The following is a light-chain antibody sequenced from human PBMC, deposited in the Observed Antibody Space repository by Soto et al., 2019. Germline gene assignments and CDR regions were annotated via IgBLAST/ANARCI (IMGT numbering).Light chain of an antibody. J-gene: IGKJ1*01. CDR3: QQYNNWWT. Sequence: EIVMTQSPATLSVSPGERATLSCRASQSVNSNLAWYQQKPGQAPRLLISGASTRATGIPARFSGSGSETEFTLTISSLQYEDLAVYYCQQYNNWWTFGQGTKVEIK. V-gene: IGKV3-15*01. CDR2: GAS. CDR1: QSVNSN.